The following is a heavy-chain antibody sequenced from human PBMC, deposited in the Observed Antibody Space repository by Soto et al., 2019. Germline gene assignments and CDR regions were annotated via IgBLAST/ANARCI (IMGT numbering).Heavy chain of an antibody. D-gene: IGHD1-26*01. J-gene: IGHJ4*02. Sequence: QVQLQESGPGLVKPSETLSLTCTVSGGSISSYYWSWIRQPPGKGLEWIGYIYSSGSTNYSLSLKSRVTMSVDTAKNQFSMRLNSVTAADTAVYYCAKGSGGSQHWGQGSLVTVSS. CDR2: IYSSGST. V-gene: IGHV4-59*01. CDR3: AKGSGGSQH. CDR1: GGSISSYY.